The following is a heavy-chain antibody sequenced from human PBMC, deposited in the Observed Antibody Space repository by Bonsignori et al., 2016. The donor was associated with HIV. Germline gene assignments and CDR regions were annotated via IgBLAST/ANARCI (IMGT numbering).Heavy chain of an antibody. J-gene: IGHJ4*02. V-gene: IGHV1-24*01. D-gene: IGHD1-26*01. CDR2: FDTEDEEI. CDR1: GNTLTEFA. Sequence: QVHLVQSGAEVKKPGASVKVSCKVSGNTLTEFAIHWVRQAPGKGFEWMGGFDTEDEEIVYAPKFQGRVSMTEDTSADTAYMELSSLGSEDTAVYYCATDPSVVGELGEYYFDLWGTGTLV. CDR3: ATDPSVVGELGEYYFDL.